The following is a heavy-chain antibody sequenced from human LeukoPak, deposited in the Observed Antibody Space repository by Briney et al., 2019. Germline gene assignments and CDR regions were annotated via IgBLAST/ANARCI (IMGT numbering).Heavy chain of an antibody. J-gene: IGHJ4*02. CDR3: ASGWPIMYFDY. V-gene: IGHV1-46*01. CDR2: INPSGGST. Sequence: ASVKVSCKASGYTFTSYYMHWVRQAPGQGLEWMGIINPSGGSTSYAQRFQGRVTMTRDTSTSTVYMELSSLRSEDTAVYYCASGWPIMYFDYWGQGTLVTVSS. D-gene: IGHD2-15*01. CDR1: GYTFTSYY.